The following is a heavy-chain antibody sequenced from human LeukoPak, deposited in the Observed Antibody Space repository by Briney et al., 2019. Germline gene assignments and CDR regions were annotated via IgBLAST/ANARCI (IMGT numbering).Heavy chain of an antibody. V-gene: IGHV3-30*02. Sequence: PGGSLRLSCAASGFTFSSYGMHWVRQAPGKGLEWVAFRRYDGSNKFYADSVKGRFTISRDNSKNTLYLQMNSLRVEDTAAYYCAKGPGYYPTYVDYWGQGTLVTVSS. CDR3: AKGPGYYPTYVDY. CDR1: GFTFSSYG. CDR2: RRYDGSNK. D-gene: IGHD3-22*01. J-gene: IGHJ4*02.